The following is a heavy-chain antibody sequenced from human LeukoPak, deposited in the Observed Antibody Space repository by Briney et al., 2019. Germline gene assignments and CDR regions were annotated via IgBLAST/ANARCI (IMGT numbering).Heavy chain of an antibody. D-gene: IGHD6-13*01. CDR3: ARQQLELRYFDN. J-gene: IGHJ4*02. CDR2: IYYSGTT. Sequence: SSETLSLTCTVSGGSVSSSSYYWGWIRQPPGKGLEWIGSIYYSGTTYYNPSLKSRVTISVDTSKNQFSLKLSFVTAADTAVYYCARQQLELRYFDNWGQGTLVTVSS. V-gene: IGHV4-39*07. CDR1: GGSVSSSSYY.